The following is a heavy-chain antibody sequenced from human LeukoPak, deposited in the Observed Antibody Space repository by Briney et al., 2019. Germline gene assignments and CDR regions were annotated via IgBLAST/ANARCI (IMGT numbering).Heavy chain of an antibody. V-gene: IGHV1-69*05. Sequence: SVKVSCKASGGTFSSYAISWVRQAPGQGLEWMGRIIPIFGTANYAQKYQGRVTITTDESTSTAYMELSSLRSEDTAVYYCARETGLVPPKHFDYWGQGTLVTVSS. CDR3: ARETGLVPPKHFDY. CDR1: GGTFSSYA. CDR2: IIPIFGTA. D-gene: IGHD3/OR15-3a*01. J-gene: IGHJ4*02.